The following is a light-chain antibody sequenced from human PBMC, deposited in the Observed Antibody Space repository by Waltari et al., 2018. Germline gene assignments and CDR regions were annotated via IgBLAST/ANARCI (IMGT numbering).Light chain of an antibody. Sequence: EIVLTQSPGTLSLSPGERATLSCRASQSVSSSYLAWYQQKPGQAPRLLIYGASSRATGIPDRFSCSGSGTDFTLTISRLEPEDFAVYYCQQYGSSPLYTFGQGTKLEI. J-gene: IGKJ2*01. V-gene: IGKV3-20*01. CDR2: GAS. CDR1: QSVSSSY. CDR3: QQYGSSPLYT.